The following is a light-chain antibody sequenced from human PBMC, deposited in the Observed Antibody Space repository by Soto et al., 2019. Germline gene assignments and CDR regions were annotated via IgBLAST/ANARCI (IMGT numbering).Light chain of an antibody. Sequence: QSALTQPASVSGSPGESITISCTGTRSDVGYYNYVSWYQQHPGKAPKLMIYDVRYRPSGVSDRVSGSKSGNTASLTLSGLQAEDEADYYCSSYTSSSTLVFGTGTKLTVL. CDR3: SSYTSSSTLV. CDR1: RSDVGYYNY. V-gene: IGLV2-14*03. CDR2: DVR. J-gene: IGLJ1*01.